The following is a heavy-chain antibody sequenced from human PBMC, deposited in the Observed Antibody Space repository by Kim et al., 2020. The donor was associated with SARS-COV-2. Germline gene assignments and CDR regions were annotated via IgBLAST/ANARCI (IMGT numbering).Heavy chain of an antibody. J-gene: IGHJ4*02. CDR3: AALDTVQVPGGI. D-gene: IGHD2-15*01. Sequence: YVDSGKRRFTMPRDNAKNSLYLQMGSLRTEDTAIYYCAALDTVQVPGGIWGQGTLVTVSS. V-gene: IGHV3-7*01.